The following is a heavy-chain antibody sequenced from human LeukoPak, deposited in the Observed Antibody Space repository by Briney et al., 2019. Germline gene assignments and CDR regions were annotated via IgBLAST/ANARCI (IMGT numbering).Heavy chain of an antibody. J-gene: IGHJ4*02. V-gene: IGHV3-23*01. Sequence: GGSLRLSCAASGFTFSSYAMSWVRQAPGKGLEWVSAISGSGGSTYYADSVKGRFTISRDNSKNTLYLQMNSLRAEDTAVHYCAKSRGSLVGATDYWGQGTLVTVSS. CDR2: ISGSGGST. CDR1: GFTFSSYA. D-gene: IGHD1-26*01. CDR3: AKSRGSLVGATDY.